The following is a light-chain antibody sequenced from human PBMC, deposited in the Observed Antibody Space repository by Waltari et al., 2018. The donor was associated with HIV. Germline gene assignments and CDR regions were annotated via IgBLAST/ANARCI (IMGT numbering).Light chain of an antibody. V-gene: IGKV1-39*01. CDR2: AAS. J-gene: IGKJ2*03. CDR1: QSISSY. CDR3: QQSYSTPTS. Sequence: DIQMTQSTSSLSASVGDRVTITCRASQSISSYLNWYQQKPGKAPKLLIYAASSLQSGVPSRFSGSGSGTDFTLTISSLQPEDFATYYCQQSYSTPTSFGQGTKLEIK.